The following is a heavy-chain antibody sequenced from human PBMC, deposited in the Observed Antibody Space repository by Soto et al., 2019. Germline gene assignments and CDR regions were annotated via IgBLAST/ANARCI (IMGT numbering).Heavy chain of an antibody. V-gene: IGHV3-30-3*01. Sequence: GGSLRLSCAASGFTFNNYAMLWVRQAPGKGLEWMALISYDGSSEYYADSMKGRFTISRDNSKNILYLQMTSLRAEDTAVYYCAKDVRPDGYWDLDYWGQGTPVTVSS. CDR2: ISYDGSSE. D-gene: IGHD5-12*01. CDR1: GFTFNNYA. CDR3: AKDVRPDGYWDLDY. J-gene: IGHJ4*02.